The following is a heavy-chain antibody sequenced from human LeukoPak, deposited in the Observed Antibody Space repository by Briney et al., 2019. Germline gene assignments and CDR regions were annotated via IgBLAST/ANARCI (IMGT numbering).Heavy chain of an antibody. V-gene: IGHV4-4*07. CDR3: ARDGGSGWYDY. CDR2: IFYGSGST. J-gene: IGHJ4*02. CDR1: GDPISSHY. Sequence: PSETLSLTCTVSGDPISSHYWSWVRQPAGKGLEWIGRIFYGSGSTMYNPSFESRVTMSVDPSRNQFSLRLSSVSAADTAIYYCARDGGSGWYDYWGQGTLVTVSS. D-gene: IGHD6-19*01.